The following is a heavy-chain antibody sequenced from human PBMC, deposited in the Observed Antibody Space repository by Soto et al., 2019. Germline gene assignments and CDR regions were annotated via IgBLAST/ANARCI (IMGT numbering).Heavy chain of an antibody. D-gene: IGHD2-15*01. CDR2: ISASAGTT. Sequence: EVQLLESGGALVQPGGSLRLSCEAFGFTFTDHAMGWVRQAPGKGLEWVSLISASAGTTYYADSVRGRFTVSRDNAKSNLYLQMNSLRAEDTALYFCAKDVSGAVTPYLDSCGQRYQVTVSS. CDR3: AKDVSGAVTPYLDS. CDR1: GFTFTDHA. V-gene: IGHV3-23*01. J-gene: IGHJ4*02.